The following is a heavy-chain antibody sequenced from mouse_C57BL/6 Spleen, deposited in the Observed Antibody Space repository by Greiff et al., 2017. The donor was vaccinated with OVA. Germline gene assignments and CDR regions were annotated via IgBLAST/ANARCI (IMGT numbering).Heavy chain of an antibody. Sequence: EVMLVESGGGLVQPKGSLKLSCAASGFSFNTYAMNWVRQAPGKGLEWVASIRSKSNNYAKYYADSVKDRFTIYRDDSESMLYLQMNNLKTEDTAMYYCVRHGAMDYWGQGTSVTVSS. V-gene: IGHV10-1*01. CDR1: GFSFNTYA. CDR2: IRSKSNNYAK. CDR3: VRHGAMDY. J-gene: IGHJ4*01.